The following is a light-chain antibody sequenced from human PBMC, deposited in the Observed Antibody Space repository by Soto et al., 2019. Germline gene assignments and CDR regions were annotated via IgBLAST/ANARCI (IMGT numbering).Light chain of an antibody. CDR3: QQSYNVFSWT. J-gene: IGKJ1*01. CDR2: KAS. Sequence: DIQMTQSPSTLSGSVGDRVTITCRASQTISSWLAWYQQKPGKAPKLLIYKASTLKSGVPSRFSGSGSGTEFTLTISSLQPEDFASYYCQQSYNVFSWTFGQGTKVDIK. V-gene: IGKV1-5*03. CDR1: QTISSW.